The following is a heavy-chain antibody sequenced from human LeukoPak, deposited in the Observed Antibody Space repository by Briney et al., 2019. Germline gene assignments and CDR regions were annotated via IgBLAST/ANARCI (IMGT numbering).Heavy chain of an antibody. Sequence: GRSLRLSCATSGFTFSNYGMHWVRQAPGKGLEWVAVIWYDGTNKYYADSVKGRFTISRDNSKNTLYLQMNSLRAGDTAVYYCAKDSLGYCSRASCYNYFDYWGQGTLVTVSS. CDR2: IWYDGTNK. CDR1: GFTFSNYG. V-gene: IGHV3-33*06. J-gene: IGHJ4*02. D-gene: IGHD2-2*02. CDR3: AKDSLGYCSRASCYNYFDY.